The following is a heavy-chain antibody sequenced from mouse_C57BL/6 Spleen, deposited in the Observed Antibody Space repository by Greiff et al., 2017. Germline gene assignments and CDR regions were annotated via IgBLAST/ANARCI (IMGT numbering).Heavy chain of an antibody. CDR1: GFTFSDYG. V-gene: IGHV5-17*01. J-gene: IGHJ2*01. CDR2: ISTGSSTI. D-gene: IGHD2-13*01. Sequence: EVQLVESGGGLVKPGGSLKLSCAASGFTFSDYGMHWVRQAPEKGLEWVAYISTGSSTIYYADTVKGRFTISRDNANNTLFLQMTRLRSEDTAMYYCARRRDSYYFDYWGQCTTLTVAS. CDR3: ARRRDSYYFDY.